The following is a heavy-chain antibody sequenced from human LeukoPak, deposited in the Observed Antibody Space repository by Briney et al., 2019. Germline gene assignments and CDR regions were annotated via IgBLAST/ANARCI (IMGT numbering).Heavy chain of an antibody. CDR2: IYTSGST. CDR1: GDSISSSC. J-gene: IGHJ4*02. V-gene: IGHV4-4*07. Sequence: SDTVSLTCTVSGDSISSSCWSWIRQPAGKGLEWIGRIYTSGSTNYIPSLKSRVTISVDKSKNQFSLKLNSVTAADTAVYYCAREVTDILTAYGLYYFDYWGQGTRVTVSS. D-gene: IGHD3-9*01. CDR3: AREVTDILTAYGLYYFDY.